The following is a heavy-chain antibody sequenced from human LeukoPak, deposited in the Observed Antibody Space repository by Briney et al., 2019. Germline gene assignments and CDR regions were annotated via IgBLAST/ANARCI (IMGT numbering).Heavy chain of an antibody. CDR2: IYSGGST. V-gene: IGHV3-66*01. D-gene: IGHD6-13*01. CDR1: GFTVSSNY. CDR3: AISGGIAAAGTFDY. Sequence: GGSLRLSCAASGFTVSSNYMSWVRQAPGKGLEWVSVIYSGGSTYYADSVKGRFTISRDNAKNSLYLQMNSLRAEDTAVYYCAISGGIAAAGTFDYWGQGTLVTVSS. J-gene: IGHJ4*02.